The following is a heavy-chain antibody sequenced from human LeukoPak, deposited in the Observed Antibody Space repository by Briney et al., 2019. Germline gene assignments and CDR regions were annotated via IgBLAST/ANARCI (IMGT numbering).Heavy chain of an antibody. J-gene: IGHJ6*02. D-gene: IGHD3-22*01. CDR1: GGTFSSYA. CDR3: ARGDSSGYYTSYYYGMDV. CDR2: IIPIFGTA. Sequence: GSSVKVSCKASGGTFSSYAISWVRQAPGQGLEWMGEIIPIFGTANYAQKFQGRVTITADESTSTAYMELSSLRSEDTAVYYCARGDSSGYYTSYYYGMDVWGQGTTVTVSS. V-gene: IGHV1-69*01.